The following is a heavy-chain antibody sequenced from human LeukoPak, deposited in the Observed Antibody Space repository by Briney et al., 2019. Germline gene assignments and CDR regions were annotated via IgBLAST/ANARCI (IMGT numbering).Heavy chain of an antibody. Sequence: SVKVSCKASGFTFTSSAMQWVRQARGQRLEWIGWIVVGSGNTNYAQKFQERVTITRDMSTSTAYMELSSLRSEDTAVYYCAADPYSGSYVVADYWGQGTLVTVSS. CDR1: GFTFTSSA. V-gene: IGHV1-58*02. J-gene: IGHJ4*02. CDR3: AADPYSGSYVVADY. CDR2: IVVGSGNT. D-gene: IGHD1-26*01.